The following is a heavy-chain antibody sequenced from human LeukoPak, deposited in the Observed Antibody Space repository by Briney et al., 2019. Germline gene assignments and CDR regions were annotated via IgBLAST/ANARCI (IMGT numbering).Heavy chain of an antibody. CDR3: ARAGLYNWNYEGTAYFDY. V-gene: IGHV3-20*04. CDR1: GFTFDDYG. J-gene: IGHJ4*02. Sequence: GGSLRLSCAASGFTFDDYGMSWVRQAPGKGLEWVSGINWNGGSTGYADSVKGRFTISRDNAKNSLYLQMNSLRAEGTALYYCARAGLYNWNYEGTAYFDYWGQGTLVTVSS. CDR2: INWNGGST. D-gene: IGHD1-7*01.